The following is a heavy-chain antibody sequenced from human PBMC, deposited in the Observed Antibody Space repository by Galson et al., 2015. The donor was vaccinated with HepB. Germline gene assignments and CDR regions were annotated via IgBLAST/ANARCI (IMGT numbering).Heavy chain of an antibody. Sequence: SLRLSCAASGFIVSENYVSWVRQTPGKGLEWISVIYRGGSAFYAESVKGRFTISRDNSNNTLYLQMDSLRAEDTAVYYCAKDLPPTSHSRGDHWGQGTLVIVSS. V-gene: IGHV3-66*01. J-gene: IGHJ4*02. CDR2: IYRGGSA. D-gene: IGHD1-26*01. CDR3: AKDLPPTSHSRGDH. CDR1: GFIVSENY.